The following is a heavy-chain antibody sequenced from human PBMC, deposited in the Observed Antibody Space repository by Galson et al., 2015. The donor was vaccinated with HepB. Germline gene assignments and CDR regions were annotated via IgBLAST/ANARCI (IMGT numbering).Heavy chain of an antibody. J-gene: IGHJ3*02. CDR3: ARVPSSYSSGWHGAFDI. Sequence: SLRLSCAASTFIFSTYSMDWVRQAPGKGLEWVSYISSSSSYTNYADSVKGRFTISRDNAKNSLYLQMNSLRAEDTAVYYCARVPSSYSSGWHGAFDIWGQGTMVTVSS. CDR2: ISSSSSYT. D-gene: IGHD6-19*01. V-gene: IGHV3-11*05. CDR1: TFIFSTYS.